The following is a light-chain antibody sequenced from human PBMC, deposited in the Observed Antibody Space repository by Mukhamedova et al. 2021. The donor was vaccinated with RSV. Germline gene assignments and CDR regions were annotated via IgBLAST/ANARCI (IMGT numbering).Light chain of an antibody. CDR2: GAS. CDR1: QNIRNNY. V-gene: IGKV3-20*01. Sequence: GERATLSCRASQNIRNNYLAWYQQKPGQAPRLLIYGASSRATGIPDTFSGSGSGTDFSLTISRMEPEDFAVYYCQEYDSPTYTFG. J-gene: IGKJ2*01. CDR3: QEYDSPTYT.